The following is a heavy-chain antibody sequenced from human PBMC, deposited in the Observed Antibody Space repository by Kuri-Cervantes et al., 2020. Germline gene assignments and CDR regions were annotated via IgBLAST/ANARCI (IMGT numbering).Heavy chain of an antibody. D-gene: IGHD3-22*01. CDR3: ASNSFDSSAYYYFDY. V-gene: IGHV4-61*01. CDR1: GASVNNGNYY. Sequence: SETLSLTCTVSGASVNNGNYYWTWIRQPPGKGLEWIGYINYSGNTKYNPSLKSRVTMSIDTSKNQFSLKLSSVTAADSAVYYCASNSFDSSAYYYFDYWGQGTLVTVSS. CDR2: INYSGNT. J-gene: IGHJ4*02.